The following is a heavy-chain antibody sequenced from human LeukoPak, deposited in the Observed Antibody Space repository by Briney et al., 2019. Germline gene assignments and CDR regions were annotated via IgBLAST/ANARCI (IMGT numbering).Heavy chain of an antibody. V-gene: IGHV3-53*01. CDR3: ARASGYSYGAGEIDY. CDR1: GFTVSSNY. J-gene: IGHJ4*02. Sequence: PGGSLRLSCAASGFTVSSNYMSWVRQAPGKGLEWVSVIYSGGSTYYADSVKGRFTISRDNSKNTLYLQMNSLRAEGTAVYYCARASGYSYGAGEIDYWGQGTLVTVSS. CDR2: IYSGGST. D-gene: IGHD5-18*01.